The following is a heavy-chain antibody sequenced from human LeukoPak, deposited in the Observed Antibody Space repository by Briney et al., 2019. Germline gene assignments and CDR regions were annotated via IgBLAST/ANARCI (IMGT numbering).Heavy chain of an antibody. CDR1: GGSFSDYY. Sequence: SETLSLTCTVYGGSFSDYYWSWIRQPPGKGREWIGGINHREDTNYNPSLKRRVTISVDTSKSQFSLTLASVTAPDTAVYFCARVLPPVRARSFISMIRGATTGPYIWFDPWGQGTLVTVSS. CDR3: ARVLPPVRARSFISMIRGATTGPYIWFDP. D-gene: IGHD3-10*01. V-gene: IGHV4-34*01. CDR2: INHREDT. J-gene: IGHJ5*02.